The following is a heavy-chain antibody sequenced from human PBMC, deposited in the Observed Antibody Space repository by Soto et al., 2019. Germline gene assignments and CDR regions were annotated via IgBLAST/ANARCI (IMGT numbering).Heavy chain of an antibody. Sequence: QVQLVQSGAEVKKPGSSVKVSCKASGGIFSTYAISWLRQAPGQGLEWMGGIIPLFGTPNYAQRFQGRVTITADESTSTAYMELSRLRSEDTAVYYCPRDRDDYGSGTYYNRIDFWGQGTLVTVSS. V-gene: IGHV1-69*01. D-gene: IGHD3-10*01. CDR2: IIPLFGTP. J-gene: IGHJ4*02. CDR1: GGIFSTYA. CDR3: PRDRDDYGSGTYYNRIDF.